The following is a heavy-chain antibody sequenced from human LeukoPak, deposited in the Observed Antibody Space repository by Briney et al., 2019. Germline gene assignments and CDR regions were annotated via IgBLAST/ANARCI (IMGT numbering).Heavy chain of an antibody. J-gene: IGHJ6*03. V-gene: IGHV1-69*13. CDR2: IIPVFRTA. Sequence: SVKVSCKASGGTFSSYAISWVRQAPGQGLEWMGGIIPVFRTANYAQKFQGRVTITADESTSTAYMELSSLRSEDTAVYYCARGDYINYYYYYMDVWGKGTTVTVSS. CDR1: GGTFSSYA. D-gene: IGHD4-11*01. CDR3: ARGDYINYYYYYMDV.